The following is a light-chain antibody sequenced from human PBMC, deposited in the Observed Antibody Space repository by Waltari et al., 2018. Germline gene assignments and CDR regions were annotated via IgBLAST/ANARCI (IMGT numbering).Light chain of an antibody. Sequence: EILLTQSPATLSLSPGERATLSCRASQSVENLLGWYQQKPGQAPRLVIQEASNRAPGFPARFSGSGSGTDFTLTISSLEPEDFAVYYCQHRVSWPLTFGGGTKVEL. V-gene: IGKV3-11*01. J-gene: IGKJ4*01. CDR2: EAS. CDR1: QSVENL. CDR3: QHRVSWPLT.